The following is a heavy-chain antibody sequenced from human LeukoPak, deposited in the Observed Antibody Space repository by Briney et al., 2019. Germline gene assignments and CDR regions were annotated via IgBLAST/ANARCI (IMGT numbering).Heavy chain of an antibody. V-gene: IGHV3-74*01. CDR3: ARDRVGSFDY. D-gene: IGHD3-10*01. Sequence: GGSLRLSYAASGFTFSNYWMYWVCHAPRQGLVWVSRINSDRSDTTYPDSVKSRFTISRDNANNTLYLQMNSLRAEDTAVYYCARDRVGSFDYWGQGTLVTVSS. J-gene: IGHJ4*02. CDR2: INSDRSDT. CDR1: GFTFSNYW.